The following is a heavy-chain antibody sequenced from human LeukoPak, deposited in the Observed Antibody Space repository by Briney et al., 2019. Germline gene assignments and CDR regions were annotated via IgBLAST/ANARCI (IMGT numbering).Heavy chain of an antibody. V-gene: IGHV3-30*18. D-gene: IGHD2-15*01. J-gene: IGHJ4*02. CDR3: AKSALGYCSGGSCYSDFDY. Sequence: PGRSLRLSCAASGFTFSSYGMHWVRQAPGKGLEWVAVTSYEGSNKYYGDSVKGRFTISRDNSKNTLYLQMNSLRAEDTAVYYCAKSALGYCSGGSCYSDFDYWGQGTLVTVSS. CDR1: GFTFSSYG. CDR2: TSYEGSNK.